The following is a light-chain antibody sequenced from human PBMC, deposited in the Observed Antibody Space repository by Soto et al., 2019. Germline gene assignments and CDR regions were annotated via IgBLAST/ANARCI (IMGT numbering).Light chain of an antibody. J-gene: IGLJ7*01. CDR2: ADD. V-gene: IGLV2-23*01. CDR3: CSYLGSSTV. Sequence: QSALTQPASVSGSPGQSITISCTGVSGDVGNYNLVSWYQQHPAKAPKLIIYADDKRPSGVSNRFSGSKSGDTASLTISGLQSEDEAAYYCCSYLGSSTVFGGGTQLTVL. CDR1: SGDVGNYNL.